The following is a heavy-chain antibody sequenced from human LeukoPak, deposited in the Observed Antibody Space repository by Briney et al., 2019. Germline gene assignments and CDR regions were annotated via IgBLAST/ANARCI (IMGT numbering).Heavy chain of an antibody. CDR1: GFTFSRYS. CDR3: ARDRFVANDAFDI. D-gene: IGHD2-21*01. J-gene: IGHJ3*02. Sequence: GGSLRLSCAASGFTFSRYSMNWVRQAPGKGLEWVSYISRSSSTIYYADSVKGRFTISRDNAKNSLYLQMNSLRAEDTAVYYCARDRFVANDAFDIWGQGTMVTVSS. CDR2: ISRSSSTI. V-gene: IGHV3-48*01.